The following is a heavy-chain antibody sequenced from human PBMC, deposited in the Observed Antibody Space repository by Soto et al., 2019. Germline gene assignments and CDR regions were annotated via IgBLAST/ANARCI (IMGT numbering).Heavy chain of an antibody. CDR1: GYTFTSYA. V-gene: IGHV1-3*01. D-gene: IGHD1-26*01. Sequence: QVQLVQSGAEVKKTGASVKVSCKASGYTFTSYAMHWVRQAPGQRLEWMGWINAGNGNTKYSQKFQGRVTITRDTSASTAYMGLSSLRSEDTAVYYCARGASPLIDYWDQGTLVTVSS. J-gene: IGHJ4*02. CDR2: INAGNGNT. CDR3: ARGASPLIDY.